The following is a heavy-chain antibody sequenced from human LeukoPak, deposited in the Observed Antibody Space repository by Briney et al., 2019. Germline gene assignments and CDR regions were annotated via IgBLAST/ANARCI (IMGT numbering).Heavy chain of an antibody. Sequence: SETLSLTCAVYGGSFSGYYWSWIRQPPGKGLEWIGEINHSGSTNYNPSLKSRVTISVDTSKNQFSLKPSSVTAADTAVYYCARGRRIAWRSDFDYWGQGTLVTVSS. V-gene: IGHV4-34*01. CDR3: ARGRRIAWRSDFDY. D-gene: IGHD3-16*01. J-gene: IGHJ4*02. CDR2: INHSGST. CDR1: GGSFSGYY.